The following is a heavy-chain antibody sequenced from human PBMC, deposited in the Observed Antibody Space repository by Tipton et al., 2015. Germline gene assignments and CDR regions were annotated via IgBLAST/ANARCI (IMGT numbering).Heavy chain of an antibody. Sequence: TLSLTCTVSNGSMSSGDYYWSWIRQPPGKGLEWIGYIYYTGTSYYNPSLESRPTISLDTSNNQFSLKLTSVTAADTAVYYCARGGNNWFDPWGQGTLVTVSS. CDR1: NGSMSSGDYY. CDR2: IYYTGTS. D-gene: IGHD2-15*01. V-gene: IGHV4-30-4*01. J-gene: IGHJ5*02. CDR3: ARGGNNWFDP.